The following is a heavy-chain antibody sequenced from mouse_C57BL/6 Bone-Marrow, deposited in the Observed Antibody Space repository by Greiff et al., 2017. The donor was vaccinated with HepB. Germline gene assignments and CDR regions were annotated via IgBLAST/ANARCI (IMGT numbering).Heavy chain of an antibody. D-gene: IGHD3-1*01. J-gene: IGHJ2*01. Sequence: VQLQQSGPELVKPGASVKISCKASGYAFSSSWMNWVKQRPGKGLEWIGRIYPGDGDTNYNGKFKGKATLTADKSSSTAYMQLSSLTSEDSTVYFCARSGGPPPFDYWGQGTTLTVSS. CDR2: IYPGDGDT. CDR3: ARSGGPPPFDY. V-gene: IGHV1-82*01. CDR1: GYAFSSSW.